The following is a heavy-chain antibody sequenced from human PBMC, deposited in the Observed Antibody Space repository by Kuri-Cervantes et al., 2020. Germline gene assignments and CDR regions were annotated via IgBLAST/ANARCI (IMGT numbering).Heavy chain of an antibody. J-gene: IGHJ4*02. D-gene: IGHD3-10*01. CDR2: IWYDGSNK. V-gene: IGHV3-33*01. CDR3: ARGVRGVQPLFDY. Sequence: GGSLRPSRAASGFTFSSYGMHWVRQAPGKGLEWVAVIWYDGSNKYYADSVKGRFTISRDNSKNTLYLQMNSLRAEDTAVYYCARGVRGVQPLFDYWGQGTLVTVSS. CDR1: GFTFSSYG.